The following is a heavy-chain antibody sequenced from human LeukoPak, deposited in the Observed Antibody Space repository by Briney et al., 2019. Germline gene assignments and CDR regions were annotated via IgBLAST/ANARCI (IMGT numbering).Heavy chain of an antibody. J-gene: IGHJ4*02. CDR2: IIPIFGTA. Sequence: ASVKVSCKASGGTFSSYAISWVRQAPGQGLEWMGGIIPIFGTANYAQKFQGRVTITADESTSTAYMELSGLRSEDTAVYYCARPQYYDFWSGYCPFDYWGQGTLVTVSS. D-gene: IGHD3-3*01. V-gene: IGHV1-69*13. CDR1: GGTFSSYA. CDR3: ARPQYYDFWSGYCPFDY.